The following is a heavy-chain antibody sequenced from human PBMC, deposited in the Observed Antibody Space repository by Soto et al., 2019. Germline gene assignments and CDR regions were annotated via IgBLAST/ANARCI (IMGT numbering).Heavy chain of an antibody. V-gene: IGHV3-33*01. CDR1: GFTFSSYG. Sequence: GGSLRLSCAASGFTFSSYGMHWVRQAPGKGLEWVAVIWYDGSNKYYADSVKGRFTISRDNSKNTLYLQMNSLRAEDTAVYYCARDQVPTAGNYYGSGSYYSKLYYYYGMDVWGQGTTVTVSS. CDR2: IWYDGSNK. D-gene: IGHD3-10*01. CDR3: ARDQVPTAGNYYGSGSYYSKLYYYYGMDV. J-gene: IGHJ6*02.